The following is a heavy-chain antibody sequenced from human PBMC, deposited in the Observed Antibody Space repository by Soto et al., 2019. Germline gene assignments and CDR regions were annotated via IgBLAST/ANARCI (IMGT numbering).Heavy chain of an antibody. CDR3: RKGGTYYLDS. D-gene: IGHD3-16*01. CDR1: GASISNFY. CDR2: LYTRGTT. V-gene: IGHV4-4*07. Sequence: SETLSLTCSVSGASISNFYWSWIRQYAGKGLEWIGRLYTRGTTDYNPSLKSRVTMSIDSSKNRFSLSMTSVTAADSAVCYWRKGGTYYLDSWGQGIVVTVSS. J-gene: IGHJ4*02.